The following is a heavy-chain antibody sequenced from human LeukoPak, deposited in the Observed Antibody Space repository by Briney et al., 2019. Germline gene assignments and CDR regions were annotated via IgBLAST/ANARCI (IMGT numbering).Heavy chain of an antibody. CDR2: IWYDGSNK. D-gene: IGHD6-13*01. Sequence: GGSLRLSCAASGFTFSSYGMHWVRQAPGKGLERVAVIWYDGSNKYYADSVKGRFTISRDNSKNTLYLQMNSLRAEDTAVYYCARTPLAAAGVQYYYYYYMDVWGKGTTVTVSS. CDR3: ARTPLAAAGVQYYYYYYMDV. CDR1: GFTFSSYG. J-gene: IGHJ6*03. V-gene: IGHV3-33*01.